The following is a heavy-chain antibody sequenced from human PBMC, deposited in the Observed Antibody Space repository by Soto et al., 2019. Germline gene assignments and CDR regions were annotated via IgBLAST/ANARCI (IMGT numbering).Heavy chain of an antibody. CDR1: GYTFTSSG. CDR2: ISAYSGNT. J-gene: IGHJ3*02. V-gene: IGHV1-18*01. CDR3: ERDTPQWWELDAFDI. Sequence: QVQLVQSGAEVKKPGASVKVSCKASGYTFTSSGISWVRPAPGQGLEWMGWISAYSGNTNCAQKLQARVTMTTDPSTSPAYMELRSLRCDDTAVYYGERDTPQWWELDAFDIWGQGTMVTVSS. D-gene: IGHD2-15*01.